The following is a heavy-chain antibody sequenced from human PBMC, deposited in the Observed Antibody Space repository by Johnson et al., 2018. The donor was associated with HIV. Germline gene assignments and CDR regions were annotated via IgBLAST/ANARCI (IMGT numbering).Heavy chain of an antibody. Sequence: MQLVESGGGVVQPGRSLRLSCAASGFTVSSNYMSWVRQAPGKGLEWVSVIYSGGSTYYADSVKGRFTISRDNSKNTLYLQMNSLRAEDTAVYYCARRAHDAFDIWGQGTMVTVSS. CDR2: IYSGGST. J-gene: IGHJ3*02. CDR3: ARRAHDAFDI. CDR1: GFTVSSNY. V-gene: IGHV3-66*01.